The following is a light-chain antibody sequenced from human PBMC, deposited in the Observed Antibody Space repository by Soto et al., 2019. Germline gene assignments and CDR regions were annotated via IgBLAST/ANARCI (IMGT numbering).Light chain of an antibody. V-gene: IGKV1-5*03. J-gene: IGKJ1*01. CDR1: QTISSW. CDR2: KAS. CDR3: QHYMSYPWT. Sequence: DIQMTQSPSTLSGSVGDRVTITCRASQTISSWLAWYQQKPGKAPKLLIYKASTLESGVPSRFSGSGSGTEFTLSISSLQADDFASYYCQHYMSYPWTFGRGTKVDIK.